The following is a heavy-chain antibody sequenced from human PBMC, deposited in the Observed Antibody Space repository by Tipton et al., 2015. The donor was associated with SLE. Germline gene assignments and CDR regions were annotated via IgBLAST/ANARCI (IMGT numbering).Heavy chain of an antibody. D-gene: IGHD6-19*01. V-gene: IGHV1-18*01. Sequence: QLVQSGAEVKKPGASVKVSCKASGYTFSSHGISWVRQAPGQGLEWMGWISAYNGNTNYAQKLQGRVTMTTDTSTSTAYMELRSLRSDDTAVYYCARVIAVAGTGWFDPWGQGTLVTVSS. CDR3: ARVIAVAGTGWFDP. CDR1: GYTFSSHG. CDR2: ISAYNGNT. J-gene: IGHJ5*02.